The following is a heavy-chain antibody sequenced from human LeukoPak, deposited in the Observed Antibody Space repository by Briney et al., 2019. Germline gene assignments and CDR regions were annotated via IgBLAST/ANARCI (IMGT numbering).Heavy chain of an antibody. D-gene: IGHD6-13*01. J-gene: IGHJ4*02. CDR2: IYHSGST. V-gene: IGHV4-30-4*01. Sequence: SETLSLTCTVSGDSISSGNYYWSWIRQHPGKGLEWIGYIYHSGSTFYNPSLKSRVIISVDTSKNQFSLQLNSVTPEDTAVYYCAREPITYSSSWDSFDYWGQGTLVTVSS. CDR3: AREPITYSSSWDSFDY. CDR1: GDSISSGNYY.